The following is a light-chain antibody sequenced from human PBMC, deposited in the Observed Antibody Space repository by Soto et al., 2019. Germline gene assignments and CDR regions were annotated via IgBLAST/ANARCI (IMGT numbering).Light chain of an antibody. V-gene: IGKV3-20*01. J-gene: IGKJ1*01. CDR2: GAS. CDR3: QHYGSSPQT. Sequence: EIVLTQSPGTLSLSPGERATLSCRASQSVSSSYLAWYQQKPGQTPRLLIYGASSRATGIPDRFSGSGSGTDFTLTISRLEPEDFAMYYCQHYGSSPQTFGQGTKVEIK. CDR1: QSVSSSY.